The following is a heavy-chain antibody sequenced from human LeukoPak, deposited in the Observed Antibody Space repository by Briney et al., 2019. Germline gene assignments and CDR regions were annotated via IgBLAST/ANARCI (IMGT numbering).Heavy chain of an antibody. J-gene: IGHJ4*02. CDR1: GYSISSGYY. D-gene: IGHD1-7*01. CDR3: ARLVVDSNYAGYFDY. CDR2: IYHSGST. V-gene: IGHV4-38-2*01. Sequence: SETLSLTCAVSGYSISSGYYWGWIRQPPGKGLEWIGSIYHSGSTYYNPSLKSRVTISVDTSKNQFSLKLSSVTAADTAVYYCARLVVDSNYAGYFDYWGQGTLVTVSS.